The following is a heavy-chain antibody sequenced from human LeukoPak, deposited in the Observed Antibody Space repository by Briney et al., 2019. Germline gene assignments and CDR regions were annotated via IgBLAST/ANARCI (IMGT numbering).Heavy chain of an antibody. CDR2: ISGSGGNT. CDR3: AKERNGRAVAGLFDY. CDR1: GFTFSSYA. Sequence: PGGSLRLSCAASGFTFSSYAMSWVRQAPGKGLEWVSGISGSGGNTYHADSVKGRFSISRDNSKNTLYLQMNSLRAEDTALYYCAKERNGRAVAGLFDYWGQGTLVTVSS. J-gene: IGHJ4*02. V-gene: IGHV3-23*01. D-gene: IGHD6-13*01.